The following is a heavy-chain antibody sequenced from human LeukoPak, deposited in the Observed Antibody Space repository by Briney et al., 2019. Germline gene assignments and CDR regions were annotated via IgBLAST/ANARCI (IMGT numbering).Heavy chain of an antibody. CDR3: ARGRDFWTGYYTDYDY. CDR1: GYTFTGYY. Sequence: ASVKVSCKASGYTFTGYYMHWVRQAPGQGLEWMGWINPNSGGTNYAQKFQGRVTMTRDTSISTAYMELSRLRSEDTAVYYCARGRDFWTGYYTDYDYWGQGTLVTVSS. V-gene: IGHV1-2*02. CDR2: INPNSGGT. J-gene: IGHJ4*02. D-gene: IGHD3/OR15-3a*01.